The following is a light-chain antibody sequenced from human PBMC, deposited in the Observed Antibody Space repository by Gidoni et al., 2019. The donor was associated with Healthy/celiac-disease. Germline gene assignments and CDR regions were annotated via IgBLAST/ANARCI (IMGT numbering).Light chain of an antibody. CDR3: QQRSNWWK. Sequence: EIVLTQSPATLSLSPGERATLSCRASQSVSSYLAWYQQKPGQAPRLLIYDASTRATGIPARFSGSGSGTDFTLTISSLEPEDFAVYYCQQRSNWWKVXQGTKVEIK. J-gene: IGKJ1*01. V-gene: IGKV3-11*01. CDR1: QSVSSY. CDR2: DAS.